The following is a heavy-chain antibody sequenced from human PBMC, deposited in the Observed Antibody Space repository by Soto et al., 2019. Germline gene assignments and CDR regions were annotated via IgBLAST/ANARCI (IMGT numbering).Heavy chain of an antibody. CDR3: AKVGVSGSGSRAFDI. V-gene: IGHV3-23*01. CDR1: GFTFSSYA. J-gene: IGHJ3*02. D-gene: IGHD3-10*01. CDR2: ISGSGGST. Sequence: PRGSLRLSCAASGFTFSSYAMSWVRQAPGKGLEWVSAISGSGGSTYYADSVKGRFTISRDNSKNTLYLQMNSLRAEDTAVYYCAKVGVSGSGSRAFDIWGQGTMVTVSS.